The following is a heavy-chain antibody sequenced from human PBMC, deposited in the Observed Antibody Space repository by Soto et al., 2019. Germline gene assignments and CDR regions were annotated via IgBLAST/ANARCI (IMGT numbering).Heavy chain of an antibody. CDR2: ITGTDGST. V-gene: IGHV3-23*01. J-gene: IGHJ1*01. CDR3: AKVAYYTVGVGYYGRVVDSFQA. D-gene: IGHD3-10*01. Sequence: GSLRLSCAASGFNFIDYGMSWVRQSPGKGLEWVSGITGTDGSTYYADSVQGRFTISRDDSKSTLYLQMNSLRVEDTAIYYCAKVAYYTVGVGYYGRVVDSFQAWGQGTGVTV. CDR1: GFNFIDYG.